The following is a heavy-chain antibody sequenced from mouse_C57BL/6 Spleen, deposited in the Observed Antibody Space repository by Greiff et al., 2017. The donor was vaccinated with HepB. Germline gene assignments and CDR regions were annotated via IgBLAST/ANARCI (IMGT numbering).Heavy chain of an antibody. D-gene: IGHD1-1*01. V-gene: IGHV1-81*01. Sequence: VQLQQPGAELARPGASVKLSCKASGYTFTSYGISWVKQRTGQGLEWIGEIYPRSGNTYYNEKFKGKATLTADKSSRTAYMELRYLTSEDSAVYFCARSYYGSSPLYAMDYWGQGTSVTVSS. CDR3: ARSYYGSSPLYAMDY. J-gene: IGHJ4*01. CDR2: IYPRSGNT. CDR1: GYTFTSYG.